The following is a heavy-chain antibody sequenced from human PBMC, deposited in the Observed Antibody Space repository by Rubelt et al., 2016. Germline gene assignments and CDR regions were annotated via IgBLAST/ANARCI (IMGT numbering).Heavy chain of an antibody. J-gene: IGHJ4*02. CDR1: GGSFSRSTYY. CDR2: VYYSGST. Sequence: QLQLQESGPGLVKPSETLSLTCTVSGGSFSRSTYYWGWIRQPPGKGLEWIGSVYYSGSTYYNPSLKSRVTISVDTSKNQFSLKLNSVTAADTAVYYCARHPLSSGCPDYWGQGTLVTVSS. CDR3: ARHPLSSGCPDY. V-gene: IGHV4-39*01. D-gene: IGHD6-19*01.